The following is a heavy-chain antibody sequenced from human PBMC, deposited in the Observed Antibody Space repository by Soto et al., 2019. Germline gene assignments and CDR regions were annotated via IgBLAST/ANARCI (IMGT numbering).Heavy chain of an antibody. D-gene: IGHD2-2*03. V-gene: IGHV3-48*02. Sequence: EVQVVESGGGLVQPGGSLRLSCAASGFTFSRYGMNWVRQAPGKGLEWVAYISSSSSTIYYADSVKGRFTISRDNAKNSLYLQMNGRRDEDTAVYYCARDGYCVSNTCYFLPAVWGQGTTVTVSS. CDR2: ISSSSSTI. CDR3: ARDGYCVSNTCYFLPAV. J-gene: IGHJ6*02. CDR1: GFTFSRYG.